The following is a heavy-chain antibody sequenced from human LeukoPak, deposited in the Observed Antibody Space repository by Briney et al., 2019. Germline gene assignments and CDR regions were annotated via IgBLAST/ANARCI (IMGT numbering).Heavy chain of an antibody. CDR2: IRYDGSNK. J-gene: IGHJ3*02. D-gene: IGHD2-21*02. Sequence: TGGSLRLSCAASGFTFSSYGMHWVRQAPGKGLEWVAFIRYDGSNKYYADSVKGRFTISRDNSKNTLYLQMNSLRAEDTAVYYCAKAGGDSHAFDIWGQGTMVTVSS. CDR3: AKAGGDSHAFDI. CDR1: GFTFSSYG. V-gene: IGHV3-30*02.